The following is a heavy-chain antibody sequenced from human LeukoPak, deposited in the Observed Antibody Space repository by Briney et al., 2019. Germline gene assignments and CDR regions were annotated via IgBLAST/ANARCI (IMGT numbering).Heavy chain of an antibody. D-gene: IGHD3-10*01. CDR2: ISYDVSNK. CDR3: ARDPHLLWLGEPDFDY. J-gene: IGHJ4*02. V-gene: IGHV3-30-3*01. CDR1: GFTFSSYA. Sequence: GRSLRLCCAASGFTFSSYAMHWVRQAPGKGLEWVAVISYDVSNKYYADSVKGRFTISRDNSKNTLYLQMNSLRAEDTAVYYCARDPHLLWLGEPDFDYWGQGTLVTVSS.